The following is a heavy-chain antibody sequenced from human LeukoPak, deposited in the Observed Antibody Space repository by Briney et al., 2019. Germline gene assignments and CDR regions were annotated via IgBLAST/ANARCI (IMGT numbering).Heavy chain of an antibody. CDR3: ARASPYYFDY. CDR2: IYSSGYT. Sequence: SQTLSLTCTVSGGSISSGTYYWSWLRQPAGKGLEWIGRIYSSGYTNYNPSLKSRVTISVDTSKNQFSLKLSSVTAADTAVYYCARASPYYFDYWGQGTLVTVSS. CDR1: GGSISSGTYY. J-gene: IGHJ4*02. V-gene: IGHV4-61*02.